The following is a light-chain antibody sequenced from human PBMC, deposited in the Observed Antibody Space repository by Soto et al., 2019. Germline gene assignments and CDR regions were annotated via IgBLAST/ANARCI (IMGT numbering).Light chain of an antibody. CDR3: SSYTSSSTLYV. J-gene: IGLJ1*01. CDR1: SSDVGGYNY. CDR2: DVS. Sequence: QSVLTQPASVSWSPGQSITFSCTGTSSDVGGYNYVSWYQQHPGKAPKLMIYDVSNRPSGVSNRFPGSKSGNTASLTISGLQAEDEADYYCSSYTSSSTLYVFGTGTKVTVL. V-gene: IGLV2-14*01.